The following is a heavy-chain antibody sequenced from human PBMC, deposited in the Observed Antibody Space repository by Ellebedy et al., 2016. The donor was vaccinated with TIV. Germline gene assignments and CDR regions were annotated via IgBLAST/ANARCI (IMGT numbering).Heavy chain of an antibody. CDR1: GYTFTGYY. J-gene: IGHJ4*02. V-gene: IGHV1-2*02. CDR2: INPYSGGT. Sequence: ASVKVSCKASGYTFTGYYIHWVRQAPGQGLEWMGWINPYSGGTNYAQKFQGRVTMTRDTSISTAYMELSRLRSDDTAVYYCARGHSSGWYREFDYWGQGTLVTVSS. CDR3: ARGHSSGWYREFDY. D-gene: IGHD6-19*01.